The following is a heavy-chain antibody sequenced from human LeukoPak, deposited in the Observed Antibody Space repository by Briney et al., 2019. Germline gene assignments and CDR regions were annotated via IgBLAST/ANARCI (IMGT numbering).Heavy chain of an antibody. CDR1: GFTFSNAW. Sequence: GGSLRLSCAASGFTFSNAWMSWDRQAPGKGLEWVGRINTKTDGGTTDYAAPVKGRFTISREDSKNTLFLQMNSLKTEDTAVYSCTTDYSPGHWGQGTLVIVSS. CDR3: TTDYSPGH. CDR2: INTKTDGGTT. J-gene: IGHJ4*02. D-gene: IGHD6-13*01. V-gene: IGHV3-15*01.